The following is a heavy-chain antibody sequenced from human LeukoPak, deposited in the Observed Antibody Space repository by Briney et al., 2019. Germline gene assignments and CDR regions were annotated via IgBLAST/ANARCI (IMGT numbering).Heavy chain of an antibody. V-gene: IGHV4-31*03. D-gene: IGHD3-9*01. Sequence: PSQTLSLTCTVSGGSISSGGYYWSWIRQHPGKGLEWIGYIYYSGSTYYNPSLKSRVTISVDTSKNQFSLKLSSVTAADTAVYYCARSHYDILTGYSNWFDPWGQGTLVTVCS. CDR3: ARSHYDILTGYSNWFDP. CDR2: IYYSGST. CDR1: GGSISSGGYY. J-gene: IGHJ5*02.